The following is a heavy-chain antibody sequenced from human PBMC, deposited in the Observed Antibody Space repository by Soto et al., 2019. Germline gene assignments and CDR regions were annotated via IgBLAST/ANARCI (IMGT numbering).Heavy chain of an antibody. V-gene: IGHV4-31*03. CDR2: ISHSGST. Sequence: QVQLQESGPGLVKPSQTLSLTCTVSGGSISSAAYYWSWIRQHPGNGLEWIGYISHSGSTYYNPSLKSRFIISVDTSKNQFSLRFTALTAAGTAGSYCASEDNYGSNFFDWWGQGALVTVSS. J-gene: IGHJ4*02. CDR1: GGSISSAAYY. CDR3: ASEDNYGSNFFDW. D-gene: IGHD5-18*01.